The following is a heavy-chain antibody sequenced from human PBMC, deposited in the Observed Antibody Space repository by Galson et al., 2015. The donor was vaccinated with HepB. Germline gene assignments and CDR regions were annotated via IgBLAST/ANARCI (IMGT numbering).Heavy chain of an antibody. J-gene: IGHJ4*02. CDR2: ISAYNGNT. D-gene: IGHD1-26*01. CDR1: GYTFTTYG. CDR3: ARGATFLGFEVLAFDY. V-gene: IGHV1-18*01. Sequence: SVKVSCKASGYTFTTYGINWVRQAPGQGLEWMGWISAYNGNTNYAQKLQGRVTMTTDTSTSTAYMELRSLRSDDTAVYYCARGATFLGFEVLAFDYWGQGTLVTVSS.